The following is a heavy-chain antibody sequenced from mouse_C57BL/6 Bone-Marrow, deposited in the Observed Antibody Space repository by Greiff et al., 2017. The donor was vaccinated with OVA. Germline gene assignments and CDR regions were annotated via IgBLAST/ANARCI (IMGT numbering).Heavy chain of an antibody. V-gene: IGHV1-50*01. Sequence: QVQLQQPGAELVKPGASVKLSCKASGYTFTSYWMQWVKQRPGQGLEWIGEIDPSDSYTNYNQKSKGKATLTVDTSSSTAYMQLSSLTSEDSAVYYCARWDWFAYWGQGTLVTVSA. J-gene: IGHJ3*01. D-gene: IGHD4-1*01. CDR3: ARWDWFAY. CDR1: GYTFTSYW. CDR2: IDPSDSYT.